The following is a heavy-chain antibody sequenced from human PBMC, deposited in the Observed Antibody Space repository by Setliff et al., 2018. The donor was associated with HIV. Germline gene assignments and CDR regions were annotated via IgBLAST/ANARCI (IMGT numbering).Heavy chain of an antibody. Sequence: ASVKVSCKASGGTFSSYAINWVRQAPGQGLEWMGGIIPILGIANYAQKFRGRVTITADKSTSTAYMELSSLRSEDTAVYYCARGGTLTVRRFWFFDLWGRGTLVTVSS. CDR2: IIPILGIA. D-gene: IGHD6-6*01. CDR3: ARGGTLTVRRFWFFDL. J-gene: IGHJ2*01. V-gene: IGHV1-69*10. CDR1: GGTFSSYA.